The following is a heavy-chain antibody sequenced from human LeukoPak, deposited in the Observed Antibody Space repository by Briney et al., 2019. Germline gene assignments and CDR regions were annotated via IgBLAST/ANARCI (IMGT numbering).Heavy chain of an antibody. CDR1: GFTISHYW. Sequence: GGSLRLSCAASGFTISHYWMSWVRQAPGKGLEWVANIKQDESEQDFVDSVKGRFTISRDNAKNSLYLQMNSLRAEDTALYYCARDPDGYSDYWGQGTLVTVSS. D-gene: IGHD5-24*01. V-gene: IGHV3-7*03. CDR3: ARDPDGYSDY. CDR2: IKQDESEQ. J-gene: IGHJ4*02.